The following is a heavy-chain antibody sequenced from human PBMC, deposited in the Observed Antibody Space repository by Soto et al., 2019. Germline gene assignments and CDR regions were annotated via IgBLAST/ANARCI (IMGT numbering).Heavy chain of an antibody. V-gene: IGHV6-1*01. J-gene: IGHJ4*01. D-gene: IGHD2-21*02. Sequence: PSQTLSLTCAISGDSVSNNNAAWNWIRQSPSRGLEWLGRTFYRSKKWRNDYAESVKSRITIKADTSKNQFSLQLDSLTPEDTALYYCVRDGGDWYPDHWGHGTLVTVSS. CDR2: TFYRSKKWRN. CDR3: VRDGGDWYPDH. CDR1: GDSVSNNNAA.